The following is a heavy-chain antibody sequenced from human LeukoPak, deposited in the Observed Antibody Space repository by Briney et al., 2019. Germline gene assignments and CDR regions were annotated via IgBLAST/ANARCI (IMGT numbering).Heavy chain of an antibody. V-gene: IGHV4-34*01. CDR1: GGSFSGYY. D-gene: IGHD3-10*01. J-gene: IGHJ5*02. CDR2: INHSGST. Sequence: SETLSLTCAVYGGSFSGYYWSLIRQPPGKGLEWIGEINHSGSTNYNPSLKSRVTISVDTSKNQFSLKLSSVTAADTAVYYCARGYRGVRGSHWFDPWGQGTLVTVSS. CDR3: ARGYRGVRGSHWFDP.